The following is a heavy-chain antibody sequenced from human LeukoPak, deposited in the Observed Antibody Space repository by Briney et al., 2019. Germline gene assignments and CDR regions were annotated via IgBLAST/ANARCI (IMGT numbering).Heavy chain of an antibody. CDR2: ISAYNGNT. J-gene: IGHJ4*02. D-gene: IGHD2-2*01. CDR3: ARDGCSSTSCYSLCDY. V-gene: IGHV1-18*01. Sequence: ASVKVSCKASGYTFTSYGISWVRQAPGQGLEWTGWISAYNGNTNYAQKLQGRVTMTTDTSTSTAYMELRSLRSDDTAVYYCARDGCSSTSCYSLCDYWGQGTLVTVSS. CDR1: GYTFTSYG.